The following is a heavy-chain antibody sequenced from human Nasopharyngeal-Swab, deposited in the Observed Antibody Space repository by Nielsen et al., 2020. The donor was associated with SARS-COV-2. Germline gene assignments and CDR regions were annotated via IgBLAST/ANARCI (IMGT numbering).Heavy chain of an antibody. Sequence: SETLSLTCAVNGGSLSGSSWSWIRQPPGKGLEWIGEISHGGNTKYNPSLKSRVTVGVDTSKNQFSLKLSSVTAADTAVYYCARGLSGVVPSPFLGLGPYFYYYYMDVWGKGTTVTVSS. V-gene: IGHV4-34*01. CDR3: ARGLSGVVPSPFLGLGPYFYYYYMDV. CDR2: ISHGGNT. D-gene: IGHD3-16*01. CDR1: GGSLSGSS. J-gene: IGHJ6*03.